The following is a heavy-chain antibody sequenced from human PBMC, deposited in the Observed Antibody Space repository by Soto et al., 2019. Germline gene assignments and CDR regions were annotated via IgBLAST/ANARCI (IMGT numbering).Heavy chain of an antibody. D-gene: IGHD6-13*01. V-gene: IGHV3-23*01. Sequence: HPGGSLRLSCAASGFPFSSYAMSWVRQAPGRGLEWVSVISGSGGSTYYADSVKGRFTISRDNSKKTLYLQMNSLRAEDTAVYYCAKTSSSSWYKVYFDYWAQGVQVTVSS. CDR1: GFPFSSYA. CDR2: ISGSGGST. J-gene: IGHJ4*02. CDR3: AKTSSSSWYKVYFDY.